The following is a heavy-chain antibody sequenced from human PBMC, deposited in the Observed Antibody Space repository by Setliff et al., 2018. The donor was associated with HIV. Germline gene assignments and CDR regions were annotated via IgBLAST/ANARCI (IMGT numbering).Heavy chain of an antibody. V-gene: IGHV4-39*01. Sequence: SETLSLTCSVSGGSISSSTYYWGWIRQPPGKGLEWSGDIFYTGSTYYNPSLKSRVAISVDTSENQFSLKLNSVTAADTAVYYCARRGRDGVFIMFATGFDPWGQGALGTV. CDR3: ARRGRDGVFIMFATGFDP. D-gene: IGHD2-8*01. J-gene: IGHJ5*02. CDR1: GGSISSSTYY. CDR2: IFYTGST.